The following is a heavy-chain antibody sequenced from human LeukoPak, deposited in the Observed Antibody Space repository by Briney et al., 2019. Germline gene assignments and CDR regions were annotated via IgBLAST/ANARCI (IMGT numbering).Heavy chain of an antibody. J-gene: IGHJ3*02. D-gene: IGHD6-13*01. CDR3: ARMDLAAADHAFDI. CDR2: IYYSGST. CDR1: GGSISSYY. Sequence: PSETLSLTCTVSGGSISSYYWSWIRQPPGKGLEWIGYIYYSGSTNYNPSLKSRVTISVDTSKNQFSLKLSSVTAADTAVYYCARMDLAAADHAFDIWGQGTMVTVSS. V-gene: IGHV4-59*08.